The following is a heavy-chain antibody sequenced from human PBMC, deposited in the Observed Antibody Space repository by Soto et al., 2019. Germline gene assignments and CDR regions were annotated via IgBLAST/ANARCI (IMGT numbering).Heavy chain of an antibody. V-gene: IGHV2-5*02. CDR3: AHYTTDTYFDV. D-gene: IGHD1-1*01. CDR1: GFSLYTGGVG. CDR2: LYWDDTR. J-gene: IGHJ6*04. Sequence: QITLKESSPTLVKPTQTLTLTCSFSGFSLYTGGVGVGWIRQPPGKALEWLALLYWDDTRRYNTSLKNTITIAKDTSENKVVLTVTDMGPVDTGTYFCAHYTTDTYFDVWGKGATVPVSS.